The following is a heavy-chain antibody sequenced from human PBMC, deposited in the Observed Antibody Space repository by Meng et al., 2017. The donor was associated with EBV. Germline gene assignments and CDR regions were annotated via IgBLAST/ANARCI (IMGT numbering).Heavy chain of an antibody. Sequence: QVQLVRAGAEVKMPGASVKVSCKASGYTFTSYGISWVRQAPGQGLEWMGWISAYNGNTNYAQKLQGRVTMTTDTSTSTAYMELRSLRSDDTAVYYCARDGRLYDTPSPFDYWGQGTLVTVSS. CDR3: ARDGRLYDTPSPFDY. J-gene: IGHJ4*02. CDR1: GYTFTSYG. D-gene: IGHD3-22*01. V-gene: IGHV1-18*01. CDR2: ISAYNGNT.